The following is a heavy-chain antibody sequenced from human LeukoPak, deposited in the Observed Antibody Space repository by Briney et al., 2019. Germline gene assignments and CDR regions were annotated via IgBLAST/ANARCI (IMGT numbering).Heavy chain of an antibody. D-gene: IGHD4-11*01. CDR3: ARVMMGATVTTFHYYCMDV. CDR2: ITSSSSHI. CDR1: GFTFSHYS. J-gene: IGHJ6*03. Sequence: GGSLRLSCAASGFTFSHYSIDWVRQAPGKWLERVASITSSSSHIYYADSVKGRFTISRDNAKNALYLQMNSLRAEDTAIYYCARVMMGATVTTFHYYCMDVWGVGTTVTVSS. V-gene: IGHV3-21*01.